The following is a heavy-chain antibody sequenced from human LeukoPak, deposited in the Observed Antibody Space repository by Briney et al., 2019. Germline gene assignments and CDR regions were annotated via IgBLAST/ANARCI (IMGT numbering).Heavy chain of an antibody. Sequence: GGSLRLSCAASGFTFSDFWMHWVRQAPGKGLVWVSRIYNDGTSTNYADSVKGRFTISRDNAKNTLYLQMNSLRAEDTAVYYCARRNKVDYWGQGTLVTVSS. D-gene: IGHD1-14*01. CDR1: GFTFSDFW. J-gene: IGHJ4*02. V-gene: IGHV3-74*01. CDR3: ARRNKVDY. CDR2: IYNDGTST.